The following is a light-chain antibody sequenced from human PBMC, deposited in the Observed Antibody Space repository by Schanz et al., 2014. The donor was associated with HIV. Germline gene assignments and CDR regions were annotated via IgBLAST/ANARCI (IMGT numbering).Light chain of an antibody. J-gene: IGLJ1*01. Sequence: QAALAQPASVSGSPAQSITISCTGTSSDLGGYNSPSWFQQNPGKAPRLLDYDVSNRPSGVSNRFSGSKSGNTASLTISGLQAEDEADYYCSSYAGSNNRVFGTGTKLTVL. CDR1: SSDLGGYNS. CDR3: SSYAGSNNRV. CDR2: DVS. V-gene: IGLV2-14*03.